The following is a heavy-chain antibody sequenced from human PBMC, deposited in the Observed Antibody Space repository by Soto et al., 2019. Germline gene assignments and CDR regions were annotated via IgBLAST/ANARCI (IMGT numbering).Heavy chain of an antibody. Sequence: GESRKISCKGSGYSFTSYWIGWLRQMPGKGLEWMGIIYHGDSDTRYSPSFQCQVTISGDKSISTAYLQWSNLKDSDTAICYGARLPSSYNSPFPIWGQGTMVTVSS. CDR3: ARLPSSYNSPFPI. CDR2: IYHGDSDT. J-gene: IGHJ3*02. D-gene: IGHD1-20*01. V-gene: IGHV5-51*01. CDR1: GYSFTSYW.